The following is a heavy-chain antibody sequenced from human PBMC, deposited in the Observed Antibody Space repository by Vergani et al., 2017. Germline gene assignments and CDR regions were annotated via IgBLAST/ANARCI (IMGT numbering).Heavy chain of an antibody. CDR3: ARETDTGSSVSYNYYAMDV. D-gene: IGHD3-9*01. Sequence: QVQLVESGGGLVKPGGSLRLSCAASGFTLSDHYMSWVRPAPGKGLEWISYMSSGDSIYYADSVKGRFTVSRDNTKNTLYLQMNSLRAEDTAVYYCARETDTGSSVSYNYYAMDVWGQGTTVSVSS. V-gene: IGHV3-11*04. CDR2: MSSGDSI. CDR1: GFTLSDHY. J-gene: IGHJ6*02.